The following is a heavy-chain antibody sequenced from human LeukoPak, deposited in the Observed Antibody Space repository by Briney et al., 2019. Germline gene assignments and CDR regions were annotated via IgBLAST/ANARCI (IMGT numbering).Heavy chain of an antibody. V-gene: IGHV3-30-3*01. Sequence: TGRSLRLSCAASGFTFSSYAMHWVRQAPGKGLEWVAVISYDGSNKYYADSVKGRFTISRDNSKNTLYLQMNSLRAEDTAVYYCARDLTGDYVHYFDYWGQGTLVTVSS. D-gene: IGHD4-17*01. J-gene: IGHJ4*02. CDR2: ISYDGSNK. CDR1: GFTFSSYA. CDR3: ARDLTGDYVHYFDY.